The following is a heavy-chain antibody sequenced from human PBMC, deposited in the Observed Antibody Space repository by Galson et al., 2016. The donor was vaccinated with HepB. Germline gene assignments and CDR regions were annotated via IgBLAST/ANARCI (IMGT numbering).Heavy chain of an antibody. V-gene: IGHV3-33*01. CDR1: GFAFSAFG. Sequence: SLRLSCAASGFAFSAFGVHWVRQAPGKGLEWVADIWHDGWTKHYADSMKGRFTISRDNSLHTLYLHVSTLRVEDTAVYYCARSSPVGATHAGLDYWGQGTLVTVSS. CDR2: IWHDGWTK. CDR3: ARSSPVGATHAGLDY. D-gene: IGHD1-26*01. J-gene: IGHJ4*02.